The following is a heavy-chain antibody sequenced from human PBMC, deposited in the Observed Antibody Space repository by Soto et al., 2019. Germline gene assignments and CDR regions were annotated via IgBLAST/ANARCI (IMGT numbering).Heavy chain of an antibody. CDR1: GGTFSSYT. CDR2: IIPILGIA. Sequence: SVKVSCKASGGTFSSYTISWVRQAPGQGLEWMGRIIPILGIANYAQKFQGRVTITADKSTSTAYMELSSLRSEDTAVYYCARAERGYYGDYGRYWGQGTLVTVSS. J-gene: IGHJ4*02. V-gene: IGHV1-69*02. CDR3: ARAERGYYGDYGRY. D-gene: IGHD4-17*01.